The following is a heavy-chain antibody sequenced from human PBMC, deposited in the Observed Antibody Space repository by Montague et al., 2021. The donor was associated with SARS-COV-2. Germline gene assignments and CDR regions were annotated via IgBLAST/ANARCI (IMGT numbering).Heavy chain of an antibody. V-gene: IGHV3-11*01. Sequence: SLRLSCAASGLTFSGYYMNWIRQAPGKGLEWVSHISSSSSTINYADSVKGRFTISRDNARNSLYLQMSSLRAEDTALYYCARDDLIVGNTKDYYYGMDVWGQGTTVTVSS. CDR2: ISSSSSTI. D-gene: IGHD1-26*01. CDR3: ARDDLIVGNTKDYYYGMDV. CDR1: GLTFSGYY. J-gene: IGHJ6*02.